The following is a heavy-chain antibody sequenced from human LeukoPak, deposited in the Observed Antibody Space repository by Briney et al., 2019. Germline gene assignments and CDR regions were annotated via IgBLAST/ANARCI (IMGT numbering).Heavy chain of an antibody. CDR1: GFTLSDYY. D-gene: IGHD6-13*01. CDR3: ASGQQLVLYDAFDI. CDR2: ISSSGSTI. Sequence: GGSLRLSCAASGFTLSDYYMSWIRQAPGKGLEWVSYISSSGSTIYYADSVKGRFTISRDNAKNSLYLQMNSLRAEDTAVYYCASGQQLVLYDAFDIWGQGTMVTVSS. J-gene: IGHJ3*02. V-gene: IGHV3-11*01.